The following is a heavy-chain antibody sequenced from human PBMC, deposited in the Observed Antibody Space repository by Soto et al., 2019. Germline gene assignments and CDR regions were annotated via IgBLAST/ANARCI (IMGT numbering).Heavy chain of an antibody. D-gene: IGHD3-10*01. Sequence: SETLSLTCTVYGVSLSCYYLSWIRQPPGKGLEWIGEINHSGSTYYNPSLKSRVTISVDTSKNQFSLKLSSVTAADTAVYYCASRKSSPYFDYWGQGTLVTVSS. CDR3: ASRKSSPYFDY. J-gene: IGHJ4*02. CDR2: INHSGST. CDR1: GVSLSCYY. V-gene: IGHV4-34*01.